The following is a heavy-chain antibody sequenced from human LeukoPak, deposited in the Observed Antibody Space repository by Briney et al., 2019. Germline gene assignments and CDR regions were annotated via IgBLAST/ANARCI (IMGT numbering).Heavy chain of an antibody. CDR3: ARDLASSSCPCRWFDL. CDR2: ISSSGYI. CDR1: GFTFSSYS. Sequence: PGGSLRLSCAASGFTFSSYSMNWVRQAPGKGLEWVSSISSSGYIKYADSVKGRFTISRVNAKNSLYLQVNSLRAEDTAVYYCARDLASSSCPCRWFDLWGQGTLVTVSS. V-gene: IGHV3-21*01. D-gene: IGHD6-13*01. J-gene: IGHJ5*02.